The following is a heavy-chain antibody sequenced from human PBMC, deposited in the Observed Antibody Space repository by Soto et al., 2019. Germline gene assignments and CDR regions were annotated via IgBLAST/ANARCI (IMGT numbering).Heavy chain of an antibody. Sequence: ASVKVSCKASGYTFTSYAMHWVRQAPGQRLEWMGWINAGNGNTKYSQKFQGRVTITRDTSASTAYMELSSLRSEDTAVYYCARSLYDILSGSVLNWFDPWGQGTLVTVSS. CDR2: INAGNGNT. D-gene: IGHD3-9*01. J-gene: IGHJ5*02. CDR1: GYTFTSYA. CDR3: ARSLYDILSGSVLNWFDP. V-gene: IGHV1-3*01.